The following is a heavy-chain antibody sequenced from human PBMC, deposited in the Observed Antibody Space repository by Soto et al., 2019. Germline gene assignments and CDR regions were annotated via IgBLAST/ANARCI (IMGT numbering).Heavy chain of an antibody. CDR1: GFTVSSNY. Sequence: EVQLVESGGGLVQPGGSLRLSCAASGFTVSSNYMNWVRQAPGKGLEWVSVIYSGGTTYYADPVKGRFTISRDNSKNTRYLQMNSLRAEDTAVYYCARGMAWYFDLWGRGTLVTVSS. CDR2: IYSGGTT. CDR3: ARGMAWYFDL. J-gene: IGHJ2*01. V-gene: IGHV3-66*01.